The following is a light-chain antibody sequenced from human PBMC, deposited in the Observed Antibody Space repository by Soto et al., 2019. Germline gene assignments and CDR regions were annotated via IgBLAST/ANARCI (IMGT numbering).Light chain of an antibody. V-gene: IGKV1-9*01. J-gene: IGKJ1*01. CDR2: GAS. Sequence: DIQLTQSPSFLSASVGDRVTITCRASQDIASYLAWYQHKPGKAPKVLIHGASTLQSGVPSRFSGSGSGTEFTLTISSLQPEDFATYYCQQLSSYPWTFGQGTKVDIK. CDR1: QDIASY. CDR3: QQLSSYPWT.